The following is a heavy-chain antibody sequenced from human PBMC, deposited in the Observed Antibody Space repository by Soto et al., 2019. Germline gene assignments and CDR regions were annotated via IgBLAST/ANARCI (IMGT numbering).Heavy chain of an antibody. CDR2: THSSGNT. J-gene: IGHJ4*02. V-gene: IGHV4-4*08. Sequence: SETLSLTCTVSGGSVSRDYWSWIRQPPGKGLEWIGYTHSSGNTDYNPSLKSRVTISLDASRNEFSLSLRPVTAADTAVYYCAKGGWYEDHWGQGTLVTVSS. CDR1: GGSVSRDY. CDR3: AKGGWYEDH. D-gene: IGHD6-19*01.